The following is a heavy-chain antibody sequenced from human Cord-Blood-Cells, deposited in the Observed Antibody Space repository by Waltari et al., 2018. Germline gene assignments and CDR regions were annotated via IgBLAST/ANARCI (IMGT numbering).Heavy chain of an antibody. CDR2: INHSGST. CDR3: ARDGDYDY. D-gene: IGHD4-17*01. CDR1: GGSFSGYY. J-gene: IGHJ4*02. V-gene: IGHV4-34*01. Sequence: QVQLQQRGAGLLKPSETLSLTCAVYGGSFSGYYWSWIRQPPGKGLEWIGEINHSGSTNYNPSLKSRVTISVDTSKNQFSLKLSSVTAADTAVYYCARDGDYDYWGQGTLVTVSS.